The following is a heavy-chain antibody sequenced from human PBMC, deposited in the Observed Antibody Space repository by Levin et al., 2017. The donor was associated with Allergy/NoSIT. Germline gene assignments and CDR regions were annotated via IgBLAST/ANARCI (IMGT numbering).Heavy chain of an antibody. V-gene: IGHV3-30-3*01. CDR3: ARDATYYYDSSGATNGFDP. CDR1: GFTFSSYA. CDR2: ISYDGSNK. J-gene: IGHJ5*02. D-gene: IGHD3-22*01. Sequence: PGGSLRLSCAASGFTFSSYAMHWVRQAPGKGLEWVAVISYDGSNKYYADSVKGRFTISRDNSKNTLYLQMNSLRAEDTAVYYCARDATYYYDSSGATNGFDPWGQGTLVTVSS.